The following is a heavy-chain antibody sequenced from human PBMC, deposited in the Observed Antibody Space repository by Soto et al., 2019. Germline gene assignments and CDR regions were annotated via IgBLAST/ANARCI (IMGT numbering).Heavy chain of an antibody. J-gene: IGHJ6*02. CDR2: ISGSGGST. Sequence: PGGSLRLSCAASGFTFSSYAMSWVRQAPGKGLEWVSAISGSGGSTYYADSVKGRFTISRDNSKNTLYLQMNSLRAEDTAVYYCAKASFNTREWNLEWLLSYYYYYYGMDVWGQGTTVTVSS. D-gene: IGHD3-3*01. CDR3: AKASFNTREWNLEWLLSYYYYYYGMDV. V-gene: IGHV3-23*01. CDR1: GFTFSSYA.